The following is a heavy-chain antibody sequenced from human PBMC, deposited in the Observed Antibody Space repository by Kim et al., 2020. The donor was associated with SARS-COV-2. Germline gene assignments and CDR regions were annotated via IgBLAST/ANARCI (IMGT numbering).Heavy chain of an antibody. Sequence: GGSLRLSCAASGFTFSSYAMSWVRQPPWKGLEWVSGISGSGATTYCADSVKGRFTISRDNSKNTLYLQMNSLRAEDTAVYYCAKPPLTTVTTRCDYWGQG. CDR1: GFTFSSYA. D-gene: IGHD4-17*01. CDR3: AKPPLTTVTTRCDY. V-gene: IGHV3-23*01. CDR2: ISGSGATT. J-gene: IGHJ4*02.